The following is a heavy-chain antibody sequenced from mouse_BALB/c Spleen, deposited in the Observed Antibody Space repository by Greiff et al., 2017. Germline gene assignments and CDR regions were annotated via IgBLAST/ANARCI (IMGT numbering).Heavy chain of an antibody. Sequence: VQLQQPGAELVRPGASVKLSCKASGYTFTSYWLNWVKQRPGQGLEWIGGINPSNGGTNFNEKFKSKATLTVDKSSSTAYMQLSSLTSEDSAVYYCTRRYRYDGYYFDYWGQGTTLTVSS. CDR2: INPSNGGT. J-gene: IGHJ2*01. V-gene: IGHV1S81*02. D-gene: IGHD2-14*01. CDR3: TRRYRYDGYYFDY. CDR1: GYTFTSYW.